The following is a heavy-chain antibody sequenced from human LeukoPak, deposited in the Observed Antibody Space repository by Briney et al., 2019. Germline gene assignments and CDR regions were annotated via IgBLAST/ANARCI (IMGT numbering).Heavy chain of an antibody. V-gene: IGHV3-23*01. D-gene: IGHD4-17*01. J-gene: IGHJ4*02. Sequence: TGGSLRLSCAASGFPFSSYAMSWVRQAPGKGLEWVSAISGSGGSTYYADSVKGRFTISRDNSKNTLYLQMNSLRAEDTAVYYCAKDRHSTTVRPRQDYWGQGTLVTVSS. CDR3: AKDRHSTTVRPRQDY. CDR2: ISGSGGST. CDR1: GFPFSSYA.